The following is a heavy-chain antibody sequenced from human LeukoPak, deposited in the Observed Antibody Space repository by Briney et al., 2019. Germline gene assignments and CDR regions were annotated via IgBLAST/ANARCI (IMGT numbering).Heavy chain of an antibody. D-gene: IGHD3-3*01. CDR3: AGRFLEWLLDY. J-gene: IGHJ4*02. V-gene: IGHV4-39*01. CDR1: GGSISSNNYC. Sequence: SETLSLTCTVSGGSISSNNYCWGWIRQPPGKGLEWIGSIYYSGSTYYNPSLKSRVTISVDTSKNQFSLKLSSVTAADTAVYYCAGRFLEWLLDYWGQGTLVTVSS. CDR2: IYYSGST.